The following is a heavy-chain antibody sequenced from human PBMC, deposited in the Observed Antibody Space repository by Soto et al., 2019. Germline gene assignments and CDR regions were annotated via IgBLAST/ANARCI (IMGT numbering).Heavy chain of an antibody. V-gene: IGHV3-33*01. CDR3: AREGSYDSSGYFDY. CDR1: GFTFISYG. D-gene: IGHD3-22*01. Sequence: GGSLRLSCAASGFTFISYGMHWVRQAPCKGLEWVAVIWYDGSNKYYADSVKGRFTISRDNSKNTLYLQMNSLRAEDTAVYYCAREGSYDSSGYFDYWGQGTLVTVSS. J-gene: IGHJ4*02. CDR2: IWYDGSNK.